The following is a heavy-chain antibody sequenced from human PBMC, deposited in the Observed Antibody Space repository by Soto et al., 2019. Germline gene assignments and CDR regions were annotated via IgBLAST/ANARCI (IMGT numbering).Heavy chain of an antibody. CDR2: IYYSGST. D-gene: IGHD2-2*02. CDR1: VGSVSSGSYS. CDR3: ARDGIYCSSTSCYTDWFDP. V-gene: IGHV4-61*01. J-gene: IGHJ5*02. Sequence: TSETLSLTCTVSVGSVSSGSYSGSWIRQPPGKGLEWIGYIYYSGSTNYNPSLKSRVTISVDTSKNQFSLKLSSVTAADTAVYYCARDGIYCSSTSCYTDWFDPWGQGTLVTVSS.